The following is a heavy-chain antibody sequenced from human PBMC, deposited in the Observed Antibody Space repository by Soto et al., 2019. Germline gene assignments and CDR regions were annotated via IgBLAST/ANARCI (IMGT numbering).Heavy chain of an antibody. V-gene: IGHV4-34*01. CDR2: RNHSGST. CDR1: GGSFSGYS. CDR3: ARGPTYSISFFSDYCYGLDV. J-gene: IGHJ6*02. D-gene: IGHD6-6*01. Sequence: QAQLQQWGAGLLKPSETLSLTCAVYGGSFSGYSWSWIRQPPGKGLEWLGERNHSGSTNYNPSLKSRVTISGDTSKNQLSLKLNSVTAADTAVYYCARGPTYSISFFSDYCYGLDVWGQGTTVTVSS.